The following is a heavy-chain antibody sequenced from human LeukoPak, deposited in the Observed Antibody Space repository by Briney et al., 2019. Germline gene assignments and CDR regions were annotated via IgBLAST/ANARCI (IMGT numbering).Heavy chain of an antibody. Sequence: ASVKVSCKVSGYTLTELSMHWVRQAPGKGLEWMGGFDPEDGETIYAQKFQGRVTMTEDTSTDTAYMELSSLRSEDTAVYYCATGAHGVGPDAFGIWGQGTMVTVSS. J-gene: IGHJ3*02. CDR3: ATGAHGVGPDAFGI. D-gene: IGHD2-8*01. CDR2: FDPEDGET. CDR1: GYTLTELS. V-gene: IGHV1-24*01.